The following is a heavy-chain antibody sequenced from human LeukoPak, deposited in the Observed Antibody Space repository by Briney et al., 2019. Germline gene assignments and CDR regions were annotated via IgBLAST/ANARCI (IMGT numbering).Heavy chain of an antibody. J-gene: IGHJ5*02. V-gene: IGHV3-30*02. CDR3: AKDYSKTSYYGSGTYYRPNWFDP. D-gene: IGHD3-10*01. CDR1: GFTFSSYG. Sequence: GGSLRLSCAASGFTFSSYGMSWVRQAPGKGLEWVAFIRSDGSNKYYADSVKGRFTISRDNSKNTLYLQMNSLRPEDTAVYYCAKDYSKTSYYGSGTYYRPNWFDPWGQGTLVIVSS. CDR2: IRSDGSNK.